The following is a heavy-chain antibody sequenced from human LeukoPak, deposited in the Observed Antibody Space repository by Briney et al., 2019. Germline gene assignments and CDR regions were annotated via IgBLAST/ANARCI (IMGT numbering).Heavy chain of an antibody. CDR2: IYYSGST. D-gene: IGHD1-26*01. Sequence: PSETLSLTCTVSGGSSSGYYLSWIRQPPGKGLEWIGYIYYSGSTNYNPSLKSRVTISVDTSKNQFSLKLSSVTAADTAVYYCARGREWEPKVFDYWGQGTLVTVSS. CDR3: ARGREWEPKVFDY. CDR1: GGSSSGYY. V-gene: IGHV4-59*01. J-gene: IGHJ4*02.